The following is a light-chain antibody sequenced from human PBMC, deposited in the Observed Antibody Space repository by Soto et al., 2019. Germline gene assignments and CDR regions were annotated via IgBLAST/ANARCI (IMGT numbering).Light chain of an antibody. CDR3: CSYISDNRSYV. J-gene: IGLJ1*01. V-gene: IGLV2-14*01. CDR2: EVN. CDR1: SSDVGAYTS. Sequence: QSALTQPASVSGSPGQSITISCTGTSSDVGAYTSVSWYQHHPDRAPKVMIYEVNKRPSGVSLLFAGSKSGNTASLTISVLQAEDEAQYYCCSYISDNRSYVFGTGTKLTVL.